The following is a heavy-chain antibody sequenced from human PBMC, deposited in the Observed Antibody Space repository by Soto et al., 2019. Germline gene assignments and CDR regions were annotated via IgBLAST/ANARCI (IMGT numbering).Heavy chain of an antibody. CDR1: GFTFSSYA. Sequence: GESLKISCAASGFTFSSYAMSWVRQAPGKGLEWVSAISGSGGSTYYADSVKGRFTISRDNSKNTLYLQMNSLRAEDTAVYYCASPTVGETTGDDAFDIWGQGTMVTVSS. CDR3: ASPTVGETTGDDAFDI. D-gene: IGHD3-16*01. CDR2: ISGSGGST. V-gene: IGHV3-23*01. J-gene: IGHJ3*02.